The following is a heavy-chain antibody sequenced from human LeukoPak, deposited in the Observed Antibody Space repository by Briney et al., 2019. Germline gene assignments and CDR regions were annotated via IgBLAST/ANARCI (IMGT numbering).Heavy chain of an antibody. CDR2: INPSGGST. Sequence: ASVKVSCKASGYTFTSYHMHWVRQAPGQGLEWMGIINPSGGSTSYAQKFQGRVTMTRDMSTSTVYMELSSLRSDDTAVYYCARDLLSSSHQHHNDYWGQGTLVTVSS. D-gene: IGHD6-13*01. CDR3: ARDLLSSSHQHHNDY. J-gene: IGHJ4*02. V-gene: IGHV1-46*01. CDR1: GYTFTSYH.